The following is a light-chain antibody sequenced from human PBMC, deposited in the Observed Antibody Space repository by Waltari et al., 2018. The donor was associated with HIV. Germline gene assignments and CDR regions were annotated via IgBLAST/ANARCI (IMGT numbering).Light chain of an antibody. CDR2: KVS. J-gene: IGKJ5*01. V-gene: IGKV2-30*02. CDR3: QQYENWPPIT. CDR1: QSLAHSDGNTY. Sequence: DVVLTQSPLSLAVTLGQPASISCKSSQSLAHSDGNTYLTWFQQRPGHSPRRLIYKVSQRDSGVPDRFSGSGSGTYFTLKISRVEAEDVAVYYCQQYENWPPITFGQGTRLEIK.